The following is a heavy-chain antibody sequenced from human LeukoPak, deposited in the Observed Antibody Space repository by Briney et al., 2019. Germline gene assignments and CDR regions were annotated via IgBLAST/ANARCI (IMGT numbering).Heavy chain of an antibody. V-gene: IGHV3-30-3*01. D-gene: IGHD1-7*01. Sequence: GGSLRLSCAASGFTFSRYAMHWVRQAPGKGLEWVAVISYDGSNKYYADSVKGRFTISRDNSKNTLYMQMNSLRAEDTAVYYCARDPAAELKFEYWGQGTLVTVSS. CDR1: GFTFSRYA. CDR3: ARDPAAELKFEY. J-gene: IGHJ4*02. CDR2: ISYDGSNK.